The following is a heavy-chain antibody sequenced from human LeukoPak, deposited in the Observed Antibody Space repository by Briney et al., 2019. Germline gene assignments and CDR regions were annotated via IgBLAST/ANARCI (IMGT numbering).Heavy chain of an antibody. V-gene: IGHV1-69*13. CDR3: ATAVADDGFH. J-gene: IGHJ4*02. Sequence: GASVKVSCRASGGTFSSYAISWVRQAPGQGLEWMGGIIPIFGTANYAQKFQGRVTITADESTSTAYMELSSLRSEDTAVYYCATAVADDGFHWGQGTLVTVSS. CDR2: IIPIFGTA. D-gene: IGHD6-19*01. CDR1: GGTFSSYA.